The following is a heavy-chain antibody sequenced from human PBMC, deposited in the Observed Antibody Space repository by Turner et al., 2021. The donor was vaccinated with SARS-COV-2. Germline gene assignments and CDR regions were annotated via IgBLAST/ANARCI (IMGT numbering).Heavy chain of an antibody. D-gene: IGHD4-17*01. CDR2: IIPMYDTT. V-gene: IGHV1-69*01. J-gene: IGHJ3*02. CDR1: GGTFSSYS. CDR3: ASMDYGGDAGHAFDI. Sequence: QVQLVQSGAAVKKPGSSVQVSCKVSGGTFSSYSINWVRQAPGQGLEWMGGIIPMYDTTTYAQRFRGRVTITADESTGTAYMELTRLISGDTAIYFCASMDYGGDAGHAFDIWAQGTWVTVSS.